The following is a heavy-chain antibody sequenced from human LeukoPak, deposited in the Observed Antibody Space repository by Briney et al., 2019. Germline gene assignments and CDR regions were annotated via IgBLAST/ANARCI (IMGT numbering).Heavy chain of an antibody. J-gene: IGHJ5*02. V-gene: IGHV4-59*01. CDR1: GGSISSYY. Sequence: PSETLSLTCTVSGGSISSYYWSWIRQLPGKGLEWIGYIYYSGSTNYNPSLKSRVTISVDTSKNQFSLKLSSVTAADTAVYYCARGIYDYGDYDWFDPWGQGTLVTVSS. D-gene: IGHD4-17*01. CDR3: ARGIYDYGDYDWFDP. CDR2: IYYSGST.